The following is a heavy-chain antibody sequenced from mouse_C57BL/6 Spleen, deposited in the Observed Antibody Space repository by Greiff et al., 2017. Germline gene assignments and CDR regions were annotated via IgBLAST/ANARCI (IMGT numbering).Heavy chain of an antibody. CDR2: ISGGGGNT. V-gene: IGHV5-9*01. J-gene: IGHJ3*01. CDR3: ARHKGSSGLFAY. CDR1: GFTFSSYT. D-gene: IGHD3-2*02. Sequence: EVHLVESGGGLVKPGGSLKLSCAASGFTFSSYTMSWVRQTPEKRLEWVATISGGGGNTYYPDSVKGRFTISRDNAKNTLYLQMSSLRSEDTALYYCARHKGSSGLFAYWGQGTLVTVSA.